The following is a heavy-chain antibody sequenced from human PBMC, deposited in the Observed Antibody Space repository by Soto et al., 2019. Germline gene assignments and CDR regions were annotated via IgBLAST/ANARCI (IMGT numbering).Heavy chain of an antibody. CDR2: IIPILGIA. J-gene: IGHJ2*01. D-gene: IGHD6-13*01. CDR1: VGTFSSYT. CDR3: ARGDRVAAGTEYFDL. Sequence: QVQLVQSGAEVKKPGSSVKVSCKASVGTFSSYTISWVRQAPGQGLEWMGRIIPILGIANYAQKFQGRVTITADKSTSTAYMELSSLRSEDTAVYYCARGDRVAAGTEYFDLWGRGTLVTVSS. V-gene: IGHV1-69*02.